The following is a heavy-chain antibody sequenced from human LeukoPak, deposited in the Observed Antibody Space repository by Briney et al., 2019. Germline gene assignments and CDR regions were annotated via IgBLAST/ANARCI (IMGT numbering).Heavy chain of an antibody. CDR3: ARRYCSSLGSFPFDF. J-gene: IGHJ4*02. V-gene: IGHV4-34*01. CDR1: GGPFSGYF. CDR2: IHNSGTT. D-gene: IGHD3-10*01. Sequence: SETLSLTCAVSGGPFSGYFWSWIRQSSGKGLEWIGEIHNSGTTNYNPSLNSRVTISEDTSKNQFYLNLSSVTAADTAVYYCARRYCSSLGSFPFDFWGQGTLVTVSS.